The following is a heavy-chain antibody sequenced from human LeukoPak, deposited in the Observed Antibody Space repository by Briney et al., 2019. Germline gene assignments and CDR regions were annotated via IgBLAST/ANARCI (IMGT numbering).Heavy chain of an antibody. J-gene: IGHJ4*02. D-gene: IGHD3-10*01. Sequence: SVKVSCKASGGTFSSYAISWVRQAPGQGLEWMGRIIPILGIANYAQKFQGRVTITADKSTSTAYMELSSLRSEDTAVYYCARAARNYYGSVIDYWGQGTLVTVSS. CDR1: GGTFSSYA. CDR3: ARAARNYYGSVIDY. V-gene: IGHV1-69*04. CDR2: IIPILGIA.